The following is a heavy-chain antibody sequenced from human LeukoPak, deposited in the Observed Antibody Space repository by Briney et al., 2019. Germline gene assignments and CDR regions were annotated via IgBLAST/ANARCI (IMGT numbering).Heavy chain of an antibody. CDR3: ARDDNYGSGQPDD. D-gene: IGHD3-10*01. Sequence: ASVKVSCKASGYTFTGYFMHWVRQAPGQGLEWMGWINPDSGGTKYAQKFQGRVTMTTDTSTSTVYMELRSLRSDDTAVYYCARDDNYGSGQPDDWGQGTLVTVSS. V-gene: IGHV1-2*02. CDR2: INPDSGGT. J-gene: IGHJ4*02. CDR1: GYTFTGYF.